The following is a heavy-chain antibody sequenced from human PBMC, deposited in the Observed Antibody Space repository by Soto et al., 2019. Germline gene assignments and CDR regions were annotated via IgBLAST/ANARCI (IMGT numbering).Heavy chain of an antibody. V-gene: IGHV3-48*04. Sequence: GGSLRLSCAASGFTFSSYSMNWVRQAPGKGLEWVSYISSSGSTIYYADSVKGRFTISRDNAKNSLYLQMNSLRAEDTAVYYCARVRAQLSVSFDYWGQGTLVTVSS. D-gene: IGHD6-13*01. J-gene: IGHJ4*02. CDR2: ISSSGSTI. CDR3: ARVRAQLSVSFDY. CDR1: GFTFSSYS.